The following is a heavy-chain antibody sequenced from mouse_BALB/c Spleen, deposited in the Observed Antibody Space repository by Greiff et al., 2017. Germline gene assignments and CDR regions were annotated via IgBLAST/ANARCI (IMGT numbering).Heavy chain of an antibody. J-gene: IGHJ2*01. Sequence: QVQLQQPGAELVKPGAPVKLSCKASGYTFTSYWMNWVKQRPGRGLEWIGRIDPSDSETHYNQKFKDKATLTVDKSSSTAYIQLSSLTSEDSAVYYCARSYYYGSSYCYFDYWGQGTTLTVSS. V-gene: IGHV1-69*02. CDR3: ARSYYYGSSYCYFDY. CDR2: IDPSDSET. D-gene: IGHD1-1*01. CDR1: GYTFTSYW.